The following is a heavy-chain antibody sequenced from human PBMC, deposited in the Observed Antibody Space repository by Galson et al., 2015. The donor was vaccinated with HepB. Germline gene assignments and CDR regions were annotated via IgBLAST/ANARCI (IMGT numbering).Heavy chain of an antibody. CDR1: GFTFNTYA. CDR2: ISNDESSK. Sequence: SLRLSCAGSGFTFNTYAMHWVRQAPGKGLEWVTVISNDESSKNYADSVKGRFTISRDNFKNTLFLQMNRLRDEDTAIYYCARDRKKVAGIDIPIWDHLYYSGMDVWGQGTTVTVSS. J-gene: IGHJ6*02. V-gene: IGHV3-30-3*01. CDR3: ARDRKKVAGIDIPIWDHLYYSGMDV. D-gene: IGHD6-19*01.